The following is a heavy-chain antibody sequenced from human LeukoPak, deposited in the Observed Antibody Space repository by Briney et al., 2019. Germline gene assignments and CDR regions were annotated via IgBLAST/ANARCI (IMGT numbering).Heavy chain of an antibody. CDR1: GFTFSSYN. CDR2: ISSSSDYI. D-gene: IGHD2/OR15-2a*01. V-gene: IGHV3-21*01. J-gene: IGHJ5*02. CDR3: ARGKTSQNIVTRKTYNWFDP. Sequence: GGSLRLSCAVSGFTFSSYNMNWVRQAPGKGLEWVSSISSSSDYIYYADSVKGRFTISRDNAKNSLYLQMKSLRAEDTAVYYCARGKTSQNIVTRKTYNWFDPWGQGTLVTVSS.